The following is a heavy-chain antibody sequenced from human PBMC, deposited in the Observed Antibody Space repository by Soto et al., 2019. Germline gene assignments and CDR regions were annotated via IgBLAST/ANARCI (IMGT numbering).Heavy chain of an antibody. J-gene: IGHJ6*03. CDR3: ACGVEEQQLVRYYYYYYMDV. CDR2: ISSSGSTI. CDR1: GFTFSDYY. Sequence: GGSLRLSCAASGFTFSDYYMSWIRQAPGKGLEWVSYISSSGSTIYYADSVKGRFTISRDNAKNSLYLQMNSLRAEDTAVYYCACGVEEQQLVRYYYYYYMDVWGKGTTVTVSS. D-gene: IGHD6-13*01. V-gene: IGHV3-11*01.